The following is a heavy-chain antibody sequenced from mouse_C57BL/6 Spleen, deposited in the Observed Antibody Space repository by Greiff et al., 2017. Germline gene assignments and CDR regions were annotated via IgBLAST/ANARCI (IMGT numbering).Heavy chain of an antibody. CDR1: GFTFTDYY. D-gene: IGHD1-1*01. V-gene: IGHV7-3*01. CDR3: ARSPSHYYGSSYFDY. J-gene: IGHJ2*01. CDR2: IRNKANAYTT. Sequence: EVKVVESGGGLVQPGGSLSLSCAASGFTFTDYYMSWVRQPPGKALEWLGFIRNKANAYTTNYSACVKGRFTISRDNSQSILDLQMNALRAEDSATYYCARSPSHYYGSSYFDYWGQGTTLTVSS.